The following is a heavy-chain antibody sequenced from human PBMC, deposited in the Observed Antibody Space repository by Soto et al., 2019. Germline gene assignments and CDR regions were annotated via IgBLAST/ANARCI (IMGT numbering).Heavy chain of an antibody. CDR2: IIPIFGTA. CDR1: GGTFSSYA. V-gene: IGHV1-69*12. Sequence: QVQLVQSGAEVKKPGSSVKVSCKASGGTFSSYAISWVRQAPGQGLEWMGGIIPIFGTANYAQKFQGRVTITADESTSTAYMELSSLRSEDTAVYYCARAGGGGYCISTSCYPYYFDYWGQGTLVTVSS. CDR3: ARAGGGGYCISTSCYPYYFDY. J-gene: IGHJ4*02. D-gene: IGHD2-2*01.